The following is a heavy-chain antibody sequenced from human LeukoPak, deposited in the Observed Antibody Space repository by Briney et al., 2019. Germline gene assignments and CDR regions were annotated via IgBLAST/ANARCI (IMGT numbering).Heavy chain of an antibody. CDR2: IYPGDSDT. Sequence: GESLKISCKGSGYSFTSYWIGWVRQMPGKGLVWMGIIYPGDSDTRYSPSFQGQVTISADKSISTAYLQWSSLKASDTAMYYCARSIRYFDWSYYMDVWGKGTTVTVSS. D-gene: IGHD3-9*01. CDR3: ARSIRYFDWSYYMDV. J-gene: IGHJ6*03. CDR1: GYSFTSYW. V-gene: IGHV5-51*01.